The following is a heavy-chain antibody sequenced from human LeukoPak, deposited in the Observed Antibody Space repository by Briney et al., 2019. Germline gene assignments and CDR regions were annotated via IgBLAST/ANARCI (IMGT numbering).Heavy chain of an antibody. CDR2: IYYSGST. CDR3: ARLYYDSSGYYQICYFDY. CDR1: GGSISSYY. D-gene: IGHD3-22*01. J-gene: IGHJ4*02. Sequence: SETLSLTCIVSGGSISSYYWSWIRQPPGKGLEWIGSIYYSGSTYYNPSLKSRVTISVDTSKNQFSLNLSSVTAADTAVYYCARLYYDSSGYYQICYFDYWGQGTLVTVSS. V-gene: IGHV4-39*01.